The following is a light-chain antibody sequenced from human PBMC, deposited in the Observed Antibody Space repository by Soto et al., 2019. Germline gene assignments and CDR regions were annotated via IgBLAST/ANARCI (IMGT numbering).Light chain of an antibody. V-gene: IGKV3-11*01. Sequence: EIVLTQSPATLSLSPGESATLSCRASQSVSRCLVWFDHKPGQAPRLVIHDASYRAADIPARFSGSGAETVCTLTIRSLPPEDFAVYYRQQCNTLPLTVGGGTKLEIK. CDR2: DAS. CDR3: QQCNTLPLT. CDR1: QSVSRC. J-gene: IGKJ4*01.